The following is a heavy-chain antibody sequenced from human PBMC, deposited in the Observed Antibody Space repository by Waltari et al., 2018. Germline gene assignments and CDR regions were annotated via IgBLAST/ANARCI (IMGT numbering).Heavy chain of an antibody. J-gene: IGHJ3*02. V-gene: IGHV3-7*01. Sequence: EVQLVESGGGLVQHGGSLRLPCDPPGFTLSNYWMCWVRQAPGKGLEWVANIMTDGREEYYVDSVRGRFTISRDNAKNSLYLQMNSLRPEDTAVYYCVRDQWFAFDIWGQGTMVTVSS. CDR3: VRDQWFAFDI. D-gene: IGHD3-22*01. CDR2: IMTDGREE. CDR1: GFTLSNYW.